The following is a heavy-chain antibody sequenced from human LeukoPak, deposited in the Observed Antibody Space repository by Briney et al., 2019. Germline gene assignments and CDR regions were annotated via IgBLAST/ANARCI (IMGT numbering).Heavy chain of an antibody. J-gene: IGHJ3*02. CDR3: AKGVEVRTVGDAFDK. D-gene: IGHD3/OR15-3a*01. CDR2: ITGSGGSA. V-gene: IGHV3-23*01. CDR1: GFTFSSYA. Sequence: PGGSLRLSCAASGFTFSSYAMTWVRQAPGKGLEWVSAITGSGGSAYYADSVKGRFTISRDNSENTLFLQMNSLRAEDTAVYYCAKGVEVRTVGDAFDKWGQGTMVTVS.